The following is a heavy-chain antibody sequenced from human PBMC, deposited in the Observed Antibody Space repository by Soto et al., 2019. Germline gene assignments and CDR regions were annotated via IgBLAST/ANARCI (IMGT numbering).Heavy chain of an antibody. D-gene: IGHD3-10*01. CDR2: VIPMVGMS. J-gene: IGHJ4*02. V-gene: IGHV1-69*02. Sequence: QVQLVQSGAEVKKPGSSVKVSCTASGGTFNFYSISWVRQAPGQGLEWVGRVIPMVGMSEYAQKLQGRVTITADKPTSPAYLNLRSLRSEATAVYYCATNYGSGSAHFDYWGQGTLFTVSS. CDR1: GGTFNFYS. CDR3: ATNYGSGSAHFDY.